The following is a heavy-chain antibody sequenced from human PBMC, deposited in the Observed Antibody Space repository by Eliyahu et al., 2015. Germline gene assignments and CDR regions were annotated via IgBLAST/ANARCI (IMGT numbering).Heavy chain of an antibody. CDR3: VRSPQWELRRFDF. CDR1: GFSXRTSGMS. D-gene: IGHD1-26*01. Sequence: QVTLKESGPALVKPTQTLTLTCTFSGFSXRTSGMSVSWIRQPPGKAPEWLARIDWDDDKKYNXSLKTRLTISKXTSKNQVVLSMTXMDPVDTXTYYCVRSPQWELRRFDFWGQGSLVTVSS. CDR2: IDWDDDK. J-gene: IGHJ4*02. V-gene: IGHV2-70*15.